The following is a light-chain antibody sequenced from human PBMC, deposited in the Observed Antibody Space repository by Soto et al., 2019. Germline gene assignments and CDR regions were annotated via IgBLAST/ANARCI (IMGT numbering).Light chain of an antibody. V-gene: IGKV1-9*01. CDR2: AAS. J-gene: IGKJ1*01. CDR3: QQLVT. CDR1: QAISSY. Sequence: DIQLTQSPSFLSASVGDRVTITCRASQAISSYLAWYQQKPGKAPKLLIYAASTLQSGVPSRFSGSGSGTEFTLTISSLQPEDFATYYCQQLVTFGQGTKVEIK.